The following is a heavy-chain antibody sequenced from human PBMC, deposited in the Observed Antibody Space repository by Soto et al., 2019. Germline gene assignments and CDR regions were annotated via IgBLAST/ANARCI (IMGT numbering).Heavy chain of an antibody. CDR3: AREGIAAAARGGMDV. J-gene: IGHJ6*02. Sequence: QVQLVESGGGVVQPRRSLRLSCAASGFTFSSYGMHWVRQAPGKGLEWVAVIWYDGSNKYYADSVKGRFTISRDNSKNTLYLQMNSLRAEDTAVYYCAREGIAAAARGGMDVWGQGTTVTVSS. V-gene: IGHV3-33*01. CDR1: GFTFSSYG. D-gene: IGHD6-13*01. CDR2: IWYDGSNK.